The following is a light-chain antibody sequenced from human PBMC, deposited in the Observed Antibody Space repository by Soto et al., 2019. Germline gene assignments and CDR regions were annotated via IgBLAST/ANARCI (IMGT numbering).Light chain of an antibody. Sequence: DIQMTQSPSSLSASLGDRVTIPCRASQTISDYLNWYQQKPGKAPSLLIYAASSLQSGVPSRFSASGSGTDFTLTITSVQAEDFAAYYCQQSSDTPLTFGGGTKVEIK. CDR1: QTISDY. CDR3: QQSSDTPLT. J-gene: IGKJ4*01. CDR2: AAS. V-gene: IGKV1-39*01.